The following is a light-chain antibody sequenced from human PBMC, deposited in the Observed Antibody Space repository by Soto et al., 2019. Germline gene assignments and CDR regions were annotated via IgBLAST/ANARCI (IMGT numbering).Light chain of an antibody. CDR3: QQYGDLPIT. CDR2: GAS. J-gene: IGKJ5*01. Sequence: EIVLTQSPGTLSLSPWEIATLSCRASQSVFSSYVAWYQQKPGQAPRLLIDGASSRATGIPDRFSGSGSGTDFTLTISRLEPEDFAVYYSQQYGDLPITFGQGTRLEIK. V-gene: IGKV3-20*01. CDR1: QSVFSSY.